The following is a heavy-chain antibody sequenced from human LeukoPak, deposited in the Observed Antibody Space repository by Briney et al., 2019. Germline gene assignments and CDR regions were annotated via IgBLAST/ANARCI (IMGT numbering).Heavy chain of an antibody. J-gene: IGHJ3*02. CDR3: AKGGSPGYNYNAFDM. CDR1: GLTFSIFE. CDR2: ISSSGNIK. Sequence: PGGSLRLSCEASGLTFSIFEMNWVRLAPGKGLEWVSFISSSGNIKLYADSARGRFTISRDNAKNSLYLHMSSLRAEDTAVYYCAKGGSPGYNYNAFDMWGQGTVVAVS. D-gene: IGHD3-9*01. V-gene: IGHV3-48*03.